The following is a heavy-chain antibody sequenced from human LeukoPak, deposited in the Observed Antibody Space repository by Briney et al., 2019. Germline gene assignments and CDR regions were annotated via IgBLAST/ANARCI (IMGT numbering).Heavy chain of an antibody. CDR1: GYTLTELS. Sequence: ASVKVSCKVSGYTLTELSMHWVRQAPGKGLEWMGGFDPEDGETIYAQKFQGRVTMTRDMSTSTVYMELSSLRSEDTAVYYCARDPILRDGYNRDGRDFDYWGQGTLVTVSS. D-gene: IGHD5-24*01. V-gene: IGHV1-24*01. CDR3: ARDPILRDGYNRDGRDFDY. CDR2: FDPEDGET. J-gene: IGHJ4*02.